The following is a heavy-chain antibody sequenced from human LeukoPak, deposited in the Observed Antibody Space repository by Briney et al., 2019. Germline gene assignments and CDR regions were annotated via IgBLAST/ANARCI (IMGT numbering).Heavy chain of an antibody. D-gene: IGHD2-21*02. V-gene: IGHV1-69*05. J-gene: IGHJ5*02. CDR2: IIPIFGAA. CDR1: GGTFSSYA. CDR3: ARATHIVVVTATLRLPVWFDP. Sequence: SVKVSCKASGGTFSSYAISWVRQAPGQGLEWMGGIIPIFGAANYAQKLQGRVTMTTDTSTSTAYMELRSLRSDDTAVYYCARATHIVVVTATLRLPVWFDPWGQGTLVTVSS.